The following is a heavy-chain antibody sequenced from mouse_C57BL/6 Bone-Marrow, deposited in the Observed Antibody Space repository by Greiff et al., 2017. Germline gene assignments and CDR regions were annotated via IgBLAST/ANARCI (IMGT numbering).Heavy chain of an antibody. CDR1: GYSFTDYN. CDR2: INPNYGTT. CDR3: ATEFYYYGSSYWYFDV. J-gene: IGHJ1*03. Sequence: EVKLMESGPELVKPGASVKISCKASGYSFTDYNMNWVKQSNGKSLEWIGVINPNYGTTSYNQKFKGKATLTVDQSSSTAYMQLNSLTSEDSAVYYCATEFYYYGSSYWYFDVWGTGTTVTVSS. D-gene: IGHD1-1*01. V-gene: IGHV1-39*01.